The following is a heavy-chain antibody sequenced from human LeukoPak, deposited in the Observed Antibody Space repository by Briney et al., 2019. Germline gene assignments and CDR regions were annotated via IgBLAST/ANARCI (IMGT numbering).Heavy chain of an antibody. CDR3: ARGPDYGGNS. J-gene: IGHJ4*02. D-gene: IGHD4-23*01. V-gene: IGHV4-34*01. Sequence: SETLSLTCAVYGGSFSGYYRSWIRQPPGKGLEWIGEINHSGSTNYNPSLKSRVTISVDTSKNQFSLKLSSVTAADTAVYYCARGPDYGGNSWGQGTLVTVSS. CDR2: INHSGST. CDR1: GGSFSGYY.